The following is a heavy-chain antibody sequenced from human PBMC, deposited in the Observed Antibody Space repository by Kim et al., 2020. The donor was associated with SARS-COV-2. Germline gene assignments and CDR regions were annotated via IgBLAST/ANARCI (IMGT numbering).Heavy chain of an antibody. V-gene: IGHV3-15*01. J-gene: IGHJ5*02. CDR1: GFTFRDAY. Sequence: GGSLRLSCAASGFTFRDAYMSWVRQAPGKGPEWIGRIKKTADGGTADYAAPMKGRFSISRDDSKSTLYLQMNSLETEDTAVYYCTTSSSRLGWSWGQGTLVTVSS. CDR3: TTSSSRLGWS. D-gene: IGHD6-13*01. CDR2: IKKTADGGTA.